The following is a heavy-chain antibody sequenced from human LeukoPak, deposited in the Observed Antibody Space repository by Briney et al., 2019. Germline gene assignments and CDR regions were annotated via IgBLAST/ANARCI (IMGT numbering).Heavy chain of an antibody. CDR3: ARFPHYYDSSGYSF. V-gene: IGHV3-48*02. D-gene: IGHD3-22*01. CDR2: ISSSSSTI. Sequence: GGSLRLSCAASGFTFSSYHMSWVRQAPGKGLEWVSYISSSSSTIYYADSVKGRFTISRDNAKNSLYLQMNSLRDEDTAVYYCARFPHYYDSSGYSFWGQGTLVTVSS. CDR1: GFTFSSYH. J-gene: IGHJ4*02.